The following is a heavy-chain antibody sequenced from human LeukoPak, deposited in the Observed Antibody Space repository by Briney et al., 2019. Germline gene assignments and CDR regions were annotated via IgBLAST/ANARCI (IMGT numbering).Heavy chain of an antibody. D-gene: IGHD3-22*01. CDR3: ARGRHCYESSDYYYEGDAFDI. CDR2: INPSGEST. Sequence: ASVKVSCKASGDTFTSYYMHWVRQAPGQGLEWMGIINPSGESTSSAQTFQGRVTMTRDMSTSTVYMALSSLRTEDTAVYYCARGRHCYESSDYYYEGDAFDIWGQGTMVTVSS. CDR1: GDTFTSYY. J-gene: IGHJ3*02. V-gene: IGHV1-46*01.